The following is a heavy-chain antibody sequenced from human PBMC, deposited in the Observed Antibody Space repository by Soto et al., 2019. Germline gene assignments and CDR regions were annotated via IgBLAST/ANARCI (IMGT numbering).Heavy chain of an antibody. CDR2: IKKDGSKS. D-gene: IGHD6-13*01. J-gene: IGHJ3*02. V-gene: IGHV3-7*05. Sequence: EVQLVESGGDLVQPGGSLRLSCAASGFSFGSSWMTWVRQAPGKGLEWVANIKKDGSKSNYLDSVRGRFTVSRDNAKNSLYLEMNSLRAEDTALYYCARDVSPGSSSLYLDAFDIWGQGTMVTVSS. CDR3: ARDVSPGSSSLYLDAFDI. CDR1: GFSFGSSW.